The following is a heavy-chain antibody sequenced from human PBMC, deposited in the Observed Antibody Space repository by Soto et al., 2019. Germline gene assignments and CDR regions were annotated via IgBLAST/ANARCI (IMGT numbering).Heavy chain of an antibody. Sequence: QLQLQESGSGLVKPSQTLSLTCAVSGGSISSGGYSWSWIRQPPGKGLEYIGYIYHSGSTYYNPSLKXRXTXSXXRAKNQFSLKLSSVTAADTAVYYCARVRSGWGLDYWGQGTLVTVSS. CDR2: IYHSGST. D-gene: IGHD6-19*01. V-gene: IGHV4-30-2*01. J-gene: IGHJ4*02. CDR3: ARVRSGWGLDY. CDR1: GGSISSGGYS.